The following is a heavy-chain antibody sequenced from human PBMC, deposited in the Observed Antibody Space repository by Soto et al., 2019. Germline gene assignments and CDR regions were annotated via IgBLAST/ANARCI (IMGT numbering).Heavy chain of an antibody. CDR3: ARAGKDYGDYFDY. V-gene: IGHV3-13*01. J-gene: IGHJ4*02. CDR2: IGTAGDT. CDR1: GFTFSSYD. Sequence: GGSLRLSCAASGFTFSSYDMHWVRQATGKGLEWVSAIGTAGDTYYPGSVKGRFTISRENAKNSLYLQMNSLRAGDTAVYYCARAGKDYGDYFDYWGQGTLVTVSS. D-gene: IGHD4-17*01.